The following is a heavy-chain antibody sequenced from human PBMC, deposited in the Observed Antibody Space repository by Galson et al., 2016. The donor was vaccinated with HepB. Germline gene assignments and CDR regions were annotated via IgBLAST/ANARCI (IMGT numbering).Heavy chain of an antibody. CDR1: VGSVNSRTYY. V-gene: IGHV4-61*01. CDR3: ARDRDRYFDH. J-gene: IGHJ4*01. D-gene: IGHD3-16*02. CDR2: IYSNGNT. Sequence: SETLSLTCTVSVGSVNSRTYYWTWIRQSPGKALEWIGYIYSNGNTKYNPSLGSRVTISLDKSTHQFSLNLSSVTAADTAVYFCARDRDRYFDHWGHGILVTVSS.